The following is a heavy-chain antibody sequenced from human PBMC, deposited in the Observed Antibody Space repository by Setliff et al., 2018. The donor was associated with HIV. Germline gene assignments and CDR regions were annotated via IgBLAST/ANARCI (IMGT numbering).Heavy chain of an antibody. CDR3: ARGMDYYDTSGYYQYYFDY. Sequence: ASVKVSCKASGYSFTDYYIHWVRQAPGQGLEWMGWINPKSDGTNYAQKFQGWITMTRDTSISTAYMELSRLRSDDTAVYYCARGMDYYDTSGYYQYYFDYWGQGTLATVPQ. D-gene: IGHD3-22*01. J-gene: IGHJ4*02. V-gene: IGHV1-2*04. CDR1: GYSFTDYY. CDR2: INPKSDGT.